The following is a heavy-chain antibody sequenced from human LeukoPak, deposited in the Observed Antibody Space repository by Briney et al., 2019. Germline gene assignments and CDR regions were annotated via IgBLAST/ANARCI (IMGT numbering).Heavy chain of an antibody. D-gene: IGHD6-19*01. CDR2: IYYTGST. CDR3: ARERGGSKLTGLYGRDYYYMDV. J-gene: IGHJ6*03. CDR1: GYSISSGYY. Sequence: SETLSLTCTVSGYSISSGYYWGWIRQPPGKGLEWIGYIYYTGSTNYNPSLKSRVTISVATSKNQFSLKLTSVTAADTAVYFCARERGGSKLTGLYGRDYYYMDVWGKGTTVTVSS. V-gene: IGHV4-61*01.